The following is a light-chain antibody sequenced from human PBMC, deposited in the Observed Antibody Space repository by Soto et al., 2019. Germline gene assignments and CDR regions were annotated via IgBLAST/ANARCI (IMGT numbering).Light chain of an antibody. J-gene: IGLJ1*01. CDR1: NSDVGGYNF. V-gene: IGLV2-11*01. CDR3: SSFTTSYFYV. CDR2: GVT. Sequence: QSVLTQPRSVSGSPGQSVTISCTGTNSDVGGYNFVSWYQQHPGKAPKLLIHGVTRRPSGVSSRFSASKSAYTASLTISGLQAEDEATYFCSSFTTSYFYVFGPGTKLTVL.